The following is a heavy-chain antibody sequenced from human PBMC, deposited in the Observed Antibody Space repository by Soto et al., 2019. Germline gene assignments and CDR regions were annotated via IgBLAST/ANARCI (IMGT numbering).Heavy chain of an antibody. D-gene: IGHD5-18*01. CDR1: GYTFASYA. J-gene: IGHJ4*02. Sequence: ASVKVSCKASGYTFASYARHWVRQAPGQRLEWMGWINAGNGNTKYSQKFQGRVTITRDTSASTAYMELSSLRSEDTAVYYCARDQAMVTAPLGYWGQGTLLTVSS. CDR2: INAGNGNT. CDR3: ARDQAMVTAPLGY. V-gene: IGHV1-3*01.